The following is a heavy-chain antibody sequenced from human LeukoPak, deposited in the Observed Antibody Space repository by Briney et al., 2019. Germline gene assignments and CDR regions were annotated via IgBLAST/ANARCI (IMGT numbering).Heavy chain of an antibody. CDR2: ISGSGGST. CDR3: AKDFFGSALPRSFDY. Sequence: GGSLRLSCAASGFTFSSYEMNWVRQAPGKGLEWVSAISGSGGSTYYADSVKGRFTISRDNSKNTLYLQMNSLRAEDTAIYYCAKDFFGSALPRSFDYWGQGTLVTVSS. CDR1: GFTFSSYE. D-gene: IGHD3-16*01. V-gene: IGHV3-23*01. J-gene: IGHJ4*02.